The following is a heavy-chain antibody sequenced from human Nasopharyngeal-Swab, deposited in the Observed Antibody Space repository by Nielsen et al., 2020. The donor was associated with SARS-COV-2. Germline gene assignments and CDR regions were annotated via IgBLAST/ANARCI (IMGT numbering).Heavy chain of an antibody. CDR3: ARDPDVDIVATDAFDI. J-gene: IGHJ3*02. D-gene: IGHD5-12*01. CDR2: ISYDGSNK. V-gene: IGHV3-30-3*01. Sequence: SCKASGHTFTSYAMHWVRQAPGKGLEWVAVISYDGSNKYYADSVKGRFTISRDNSKNTLYLQMNSLRAEDTAVYYCARDPDVDIVATDAFDIWGQGTMVTVSS. CDR1: GHTFTSYA.